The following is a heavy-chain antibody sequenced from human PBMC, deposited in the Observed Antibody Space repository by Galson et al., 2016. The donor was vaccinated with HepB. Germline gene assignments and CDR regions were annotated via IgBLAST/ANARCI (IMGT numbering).Heavy chain of an antibody. CDR3: ARQPAAMKYYYFSMDV. V-gene: IGHV5-51*01. CDR1: GYSFSTYW. D-gene: IGHD2-2*01. CDR2: IYPGDSDT. Sequence: QSGAEVKKPGESLRISCKGSGYSFSTYWIVWVRQMPGKGLEWMGIIYPGDSDTRYSPSFQGQVTILADKSLSTAYLQWNSLKASDTAMYYWARQPAAMKYYYFSMDVWGQGTTVTVSS. J-gene: IGHJ6*02.